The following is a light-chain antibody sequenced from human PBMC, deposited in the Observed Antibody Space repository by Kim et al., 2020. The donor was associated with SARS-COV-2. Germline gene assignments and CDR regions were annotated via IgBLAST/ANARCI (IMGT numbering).Light chain of an antibody. CDR3: QQYNHWSALS. V-gene: IGKV3-15*01. CDR1: QSININ. Sequence: SPGERATLSCGASQSININLAWYQQKPGQAPRLLIYDASTRATGIPARFSGSGSGTEFTLTISSLQSEDFAFYHCQQYNHWSALSFGGGTKVDIK. CDR2: DAS. J-gene: IGKJ4*01.